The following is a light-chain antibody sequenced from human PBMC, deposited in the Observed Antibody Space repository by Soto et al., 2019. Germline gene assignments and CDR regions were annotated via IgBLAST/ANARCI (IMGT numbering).Light chain of an antibody. CDR3: SSYTSSNTLV. CDR2: EVS. Sequence: QSALTQPASVSGSPGQSITISCTGTSSDVGGYNYVSWYQQHPGKAPKLMFYEVSNRPSGVSNRFSASKSGNTASLIISGLQAEDEADYYCSSYTSSNTLVFGGGTKVTVL. V-gene: IGLV2-14*01. CDR1: SSDVGGYNY. J-gene: IGLJ3*02.